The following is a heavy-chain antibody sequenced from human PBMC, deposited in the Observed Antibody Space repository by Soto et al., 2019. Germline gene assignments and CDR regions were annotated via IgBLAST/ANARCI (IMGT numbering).Heavy chain of an antibody. Sequence: QVQLVESGGGLVKPGGSLRLSCTGSGFTLSDNWMTWIRQAPGKGLEWVSYISASGDYTIYADSLKGRFTISKDNARNSLWLEINSLTAEDTAVYYCARSSGWRHGGAYKYGLDVWGQGTTVTVSS. D-gene: IGHD3-16*01. J-gene: IGHJ6*02. V-gene: IGHV3-11*06. CDR1: GFTLSDNW. CDR3: ARSSGWRHGGAYKYGLDV. CDR2: ISASGDYT.